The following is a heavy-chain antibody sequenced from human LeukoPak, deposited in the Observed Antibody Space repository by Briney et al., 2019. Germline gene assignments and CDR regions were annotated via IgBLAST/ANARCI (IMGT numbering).Heavy chain of an antibody. V-gene: IGHV4-30-2*01. Sequence: SETLSLTCTVSGGSISSGGYYWSWIRQPPGKGLEWIGYIYHSGSTYYNPSLKSRVTISVDRSKNQFSLKLSSVTAADTAVYYCARATTVTSEFDYWGQGTLVTVSS. CDR2: IYHSGST. J-gene: IGHJ4*02. CDR1: GGSISSGGYY. CDR3: ARATTVTSEFDY. D-gene: IGHD4-17*01.